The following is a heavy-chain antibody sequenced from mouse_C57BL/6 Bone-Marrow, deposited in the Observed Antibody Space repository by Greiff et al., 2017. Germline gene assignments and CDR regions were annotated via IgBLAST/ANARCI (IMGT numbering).Heavy chain of an antibody. CDR3: HYDPPWFAY. J-gene: IGHJ3*01. V-gene: IGHV1-64*01. Sequence: QVQLKQPGAELVKPGASVKLSCKASGYTFTSYWMHWVKQRPGQGLEWIGMIHPNSGSTNYNEKFKSKATLTVDKSSSTAYMQLSSLTSEDSAVYYCHYDPPWFAYWGQGTLVTVSA. D-gene: IGHD2-4*01. CDR2: IHPNSGST. CDR1: GYTFTSYW.